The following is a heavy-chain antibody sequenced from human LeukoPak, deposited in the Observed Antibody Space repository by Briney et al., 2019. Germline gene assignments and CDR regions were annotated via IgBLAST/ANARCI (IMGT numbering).Heavy chain of an antibody. Sequence: SETLSLTCAVYGGSFSGYYWSWIRQPPGKGLEWIGEINHSGSTNYNPSLKSRVTISVDTSKNQFSLKLSSVTAADTAVYYCARRPISNPLDYWGQGTLVTVSS. D-gene: IGHD3-3*02. V-gene: IGHV4-34*01. CDR2: INHSGST. J-gene: IGHJ4*02. CDR1: GGSFSGYY. CDR3: ARRPISNPLDY.